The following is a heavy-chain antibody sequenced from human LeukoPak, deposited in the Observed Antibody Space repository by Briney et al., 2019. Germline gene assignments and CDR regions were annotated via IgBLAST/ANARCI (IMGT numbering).Heavy chain of an antibody. J-gene: IGHJ4*02. CDR3: ATIKRGNIFGFFDF. CDR1: GGSISSHY. Sequence: SETLSLTCTVSGGSISSHYWSWVRQPPGKGLEWIGYVLDSVRTKDNPSLNSRFTLSAYTSKNQFSLRLTSVTAADTAVYYCATIKRGNIFGFFDFWGQGILVTVSS. D-gene: IGHD5-18*01. CDR2: VLDSVRT. V-gene: IGHV4-59*11.